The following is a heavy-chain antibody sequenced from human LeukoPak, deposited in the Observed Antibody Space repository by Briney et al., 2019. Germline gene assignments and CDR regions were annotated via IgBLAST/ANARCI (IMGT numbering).Heavy chain of an antibody. V-gene: IGHV3-23*01. Sequence: TGGSLRLSCAASGFTFSSYAMTWVRQAPGKGLEWVSAISGSGGRTYYVDSVKGRFTISRDNSKNTLYLQMNSLRAEDTAVYYCAKSSQDIVVVPAAGDIVATTREFDYWGQGTLVTVSS. D-gene: IGHD2-2*01. CDR1: GFTFSSYA. CDR2: ISGSGGRT. J-gene: IGHJ4*02. CDR3: AKSSQDIVVVPAAGDIVATTREFDY.